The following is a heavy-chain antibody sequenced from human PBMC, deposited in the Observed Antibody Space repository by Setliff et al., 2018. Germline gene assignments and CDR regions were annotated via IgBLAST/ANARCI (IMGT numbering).Heavy chain of an antibody. Sequence: GASVKVSCKASGYTLTNYYMHWVRQAPGQGLEWMGIINPSGGLTRYAQKFQGRFTISGDNSKNTLYLQMNSLRAEDTAVYFCAKSPVAYCSGAVCYPFDYWGQGTLVTVSS. D-gene: IGHD2-8*02. V-gene: IGHV1-46*01. CDR3: AKSPVAYCSGAVCYPFDY. J-gene: IGHJ4*02. CDR1: GYTLTNYY. CDR2: INPSGGLT.